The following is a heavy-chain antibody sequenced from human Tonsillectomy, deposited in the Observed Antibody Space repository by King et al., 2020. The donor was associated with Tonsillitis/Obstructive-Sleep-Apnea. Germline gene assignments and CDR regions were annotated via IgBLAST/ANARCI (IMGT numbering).Heavy chain of an antibody. CDR2: IYYSGST. D-gene: IGHD3-16*01. CDR1: GGSISSYY. CDR3: AGEGDLGCFDI. J-gene: IGHJ3*02. Sequence: VQLQESGPGLVKPSETLSLTCTVSGGSISSYYWSWIRPPPGKGLEWIGYIYYSGSTNYNPSLKSRVTISVDTSKNQFSLKLSSVTAADTAVYYCAGEGDLGCFDIWGQGTPVTVSS. V-gene: IGHV4-59*01.